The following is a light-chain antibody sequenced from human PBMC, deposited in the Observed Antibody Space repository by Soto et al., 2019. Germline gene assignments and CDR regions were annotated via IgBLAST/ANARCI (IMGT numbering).Light chain of an antibody. V-gene: IGLV2-23*02. J-gene: IGLJ2*01. CDR2: EVS. CDR3: CSYAGSSTLV. CDR1: SSDFGSYNL. Sequence: QSVLTQPASVSGSPGQSITISCTGTSSDFGSYNLVSWYQQHPGKAPKLMIYEVSKRPSGVSNRFSGSKSGNTASLTISGLQAEDEADYYCCSYAGSSTLVFGGGTKLTVL.